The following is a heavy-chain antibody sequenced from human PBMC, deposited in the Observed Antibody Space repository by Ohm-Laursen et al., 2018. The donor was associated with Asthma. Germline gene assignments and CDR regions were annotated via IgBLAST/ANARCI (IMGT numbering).Heavy chain of an antibody. CDR1: GYTFSRYS. CDR3: ARIGPEWELPGREYSLHH. Sequence: SLRLSCAASGYTFSRYSIHWVRQIPGKGLERVASFSTASSFIYYADSVRGRFTTSRVNARNSVYLQMNSLRAEDTALYYCARIGPEWELPGREYSLHHWGEGTLVTVSS. D-gene: IGHD1-26*01. CDR2: FSTASSFI. J-gene: IGHJ1*01. V-gene: IGHV3-21*01.